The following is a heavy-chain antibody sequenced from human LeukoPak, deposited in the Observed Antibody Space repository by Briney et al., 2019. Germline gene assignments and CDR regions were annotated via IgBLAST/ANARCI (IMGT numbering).Heavy chain of an antibody. CDR1: GGSVSSGSYY. J-gene: IGHJ4*02. V-gene: IGHV4-61*01. Sequence: PSETLSLAGTVSGGSVSSGSYYWSWIRQPPGKGLEWIGYIYYSGSTNYNPSLKSRVTISVDTSKNQFSLKLSSVTAADTAVYYCARGHSTGRIIDYWGQGTLVTVSS. CDR3: ARGHSTGRIIDY. D-gene: IGHD3-22*01. CDR2: IYYSGST.